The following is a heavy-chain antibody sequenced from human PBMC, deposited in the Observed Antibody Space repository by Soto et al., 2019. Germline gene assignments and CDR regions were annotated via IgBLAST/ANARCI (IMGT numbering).Heavy chain of an antibody. CDR2: IYYSGST. Sequence: SETLSLTCTVSGGSISSYYWSWIRQPPGKGLEWIGYIYYSGSTNYNPSLKSRVTISVDTSKNHFSLKLSSVTATDTAVYYCAGGIAARPLGYWGQGTLVTVSS. J-gene: IGHJ4*02. D-gene: IGHD6-6*01. V-gene: IGHV4-59*01. CDR3: AGGIAARPLGY. CDR1: GGSISSYY.